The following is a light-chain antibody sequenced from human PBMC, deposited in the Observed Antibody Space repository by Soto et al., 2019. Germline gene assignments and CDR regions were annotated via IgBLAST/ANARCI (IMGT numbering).Light chain of an antibody. J-gene: IGKJ4*01. CDR2: YAS. Sequence: EVMMTQFPDTVSVTAGETVTLSCGASQSVRTNLAWYQQRPGQAPRLLIHYASTRASDIPARFSGSGSGTNFTLAISRLEPEDSGIYYCQQRGDLIVTFGGGTKVDIK. CDR3: QQRGDLIVT. V-gene: IGKV3D-15*01. CDR1: QSVRTN.